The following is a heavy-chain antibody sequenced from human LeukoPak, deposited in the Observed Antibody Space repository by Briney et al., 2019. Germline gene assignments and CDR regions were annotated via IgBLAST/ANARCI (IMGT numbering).Heavy chain of an antibody. CDR1: GGSISSGGYY. CDR3: CGSGWFAGPFGY. J-gene: IGHJ4*02. V-gene: IGHV4-31*03. Sequence: SETLSLTCTVSGGSISSGGYYWSWIRQHPGKGLEWIGYIYYSGSTYYNPSLNSRVTISVDTSKNQFSLKLTSVTAADTAVYYCCGSGWFAGPFGYWGQGALVTVSS. D-gene: IGHD6-19*01. CDR2: IYYSGST.